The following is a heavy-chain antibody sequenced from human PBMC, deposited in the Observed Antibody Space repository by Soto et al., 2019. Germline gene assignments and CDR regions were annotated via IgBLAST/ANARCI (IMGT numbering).Heavy chain of an antibody. CDR3: AREDDYNYRYFNYGLDV. CDR2: ISFDGDKK. D-gene: IGHD5-12*01. J-gene: IGHJ6*02. Sequence: GGSLRLSCGASGFTFKNYALHWVRQAPGKGLEWVAVISFDGDKKYFADSVKGGFTISRDNFKNTLYLQLNNLRVEDAALYFCAREDDYNYRYFNYGLDVWGQGTTVTVSS. CDR1: GFTFKNYA. V-gene: IGHV3-30-3*01.